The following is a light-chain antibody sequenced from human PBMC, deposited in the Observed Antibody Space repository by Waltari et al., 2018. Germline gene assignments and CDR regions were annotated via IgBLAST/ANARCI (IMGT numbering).Light chain of an antibody. CDR3: CSFAGSYTSYVI. J-gene: IGLJ2*01. CDR1: SSDVGGYDF. Sequence: QSALTQPRSVSGSPGQSVTISCTGTSSDVGGYDFVSWYQQHPGKAPKLMVYDVTKRPSGVPDRFSGSKSGNPASLTISGRQTEDEAAYYCCSFAGSYTSYVIFGGGTKLTVL. CDR2: DVT. V-gene: IGLV2-11*01.